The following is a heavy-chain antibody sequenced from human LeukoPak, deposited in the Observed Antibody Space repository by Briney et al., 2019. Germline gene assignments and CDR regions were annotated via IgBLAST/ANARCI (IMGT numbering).Heavy chain of an antibody. CDR1: GGSISSGDYY. CDR3: ARGHSGYDYYFDY. V-gene: IGHV4-30-4*01. D-gene: IGHD5-12*01. Sequence: TSSQTLSLTCTVSGGSISSGDYYWSGIRQPPGKGLEWIGYIYYSGSTYYNPSLKSRVTISVDTSKNQFSLKLSSVTAADTAVYYCARGHSGYDYYFDYWGQGTLVTVSS. J-gene: IGHJ4*02. CDR2: IYYSGST.